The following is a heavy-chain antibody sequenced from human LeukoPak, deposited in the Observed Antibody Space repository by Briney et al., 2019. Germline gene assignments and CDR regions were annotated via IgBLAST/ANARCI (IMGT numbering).Heavy chain of an antibody. CDR3: AREVDAAAAYNWFDP. V-gene: IGHV4-34*01. J-gene: IGHJ5*02. CDR1: GGSFSGYY. Sequence: SETLSLTCDVYGGSFSGYYWSWIRQPPGKGLEWIGEINHRGSTNYNPSLKSRVTISVDTSKNQFSLRLSSVTAADTAVYYCAREVDAAAAYNWFDPWGQGTLVTVSS. CDR2: INHRGST. D-gene: IGHD2-2*01.